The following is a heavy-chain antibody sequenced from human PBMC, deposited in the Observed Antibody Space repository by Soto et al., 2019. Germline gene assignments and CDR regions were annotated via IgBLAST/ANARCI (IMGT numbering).Heavy chain of an antibody. CDR1: GYTFTSYA. J-gene: IGHJ4*02. CDR2: INAGNGNT. Sequence: QVQLVQSGAEVKKPGASVKVSCKASGYTFTSYAMHWVRQAPGQRLEWMGWINAGNGNTKYSQKFQGRVTITRDTSASTAYMELSSLRSKDTAVYYCARGSGVIIGYFDYWGQGTLVTVSS. CDR3: ARGSGVIIGYFDY. D-gene: IGHD3-10*01. V-gene: IGHV1-3*01.